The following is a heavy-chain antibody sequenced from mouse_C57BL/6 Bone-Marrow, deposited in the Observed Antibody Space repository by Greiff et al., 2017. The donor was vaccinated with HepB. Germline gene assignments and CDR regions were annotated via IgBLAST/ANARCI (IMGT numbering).Heavy chain of an antibody. CDR1: GYTFTDYY. Sequence: EVKLQESGPVLVKPGASVKMSCKASGYTFTDYYMNWVKQSHGKSLEWIGVINPYNGGTSYNQKFKGKATLTVDKSSSTAYMELNSLTSEDSAVYYCARSGYYDYAFAYWGQGTLVTVSA. V-gene: IGHV1-19*01. J-gene: IGHJ3*01. CDR2: INPYNGGT. D-gene: IGHD2-4*01. CDR3: ARSGYYDYAFAY.